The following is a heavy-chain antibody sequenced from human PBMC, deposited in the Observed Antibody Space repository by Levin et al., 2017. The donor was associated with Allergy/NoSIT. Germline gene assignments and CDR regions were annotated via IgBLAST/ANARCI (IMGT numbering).Heavy chain of an antibody. CDR2: IRDSDKTT. D-gene: IGHD6-13*01. CDR1: GFTFSNFA. Sequence: GESLKISCSASGFTFSNFAIHWVRQAPGKGLEYVSTIRDSDKTTYYADSVKGRFTISRDNSKNTQYLQMRGLRVEDTALYYCVRPDTSSWRSPLTFWGRGTLVTVSS. V-gene: IGHV3-64D*06. J-gene: IGHJ4*02. CDR3: VRPDTSSWRSPLTF.